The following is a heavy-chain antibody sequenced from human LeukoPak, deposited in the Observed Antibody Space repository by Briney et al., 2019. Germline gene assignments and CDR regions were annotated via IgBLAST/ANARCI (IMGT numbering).Heavy chain of an antibody. V-gene: IGHV4-59*01. Sequence: KPSETLSLTCTVSGGSISSYYWSWIRQPPGKGLEWIGYIYYSGSTNYNPSLKSRVTISVDTSKNQFSLKLSSVTAADTAVYYCAXXXXXXXXXXXXXXXSQTENWFDPWGQGTLVTVSS. D-gene: IGHD1-14*01. CDR1: GGSISSYY. J-gene: IGHJ5*02. CDR3: AXXXXXXXXXXXXXXXSQTENWFDP. CDR2: IYYSGST.